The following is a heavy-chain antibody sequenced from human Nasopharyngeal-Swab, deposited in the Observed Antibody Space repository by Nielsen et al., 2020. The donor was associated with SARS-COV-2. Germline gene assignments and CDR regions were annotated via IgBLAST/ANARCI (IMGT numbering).Heavy chain of an antibody. D-gene: IGHD3-9*01. V-gene: IGHV3-30*04. CDR3: ARSHNPGGFGWLLSND. J-gene: IGHJ4*02. CDR2: ISYGGGDE. CDR1: GFTFSSYP. Sequence: GESLKISCEASGFTFSSYPMQWVRRAPGKGLEWVSVISYGGGDEHYADSVKGRFTISRDNSKNTLYLQMNSLTVDDTAVYYCARSHNPGGFGWLLSNDWGQGTLVTVSS.